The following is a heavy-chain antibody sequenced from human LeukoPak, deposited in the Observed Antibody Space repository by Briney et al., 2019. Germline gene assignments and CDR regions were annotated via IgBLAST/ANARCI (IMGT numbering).Heavy chain of an antibody. V-gene: IGHV1-69*13. J-gene: IGHJ4*02. Sequence: GASVKVSCKASGGTFSSSAISWVRQAPGQGLEWMGGIIPIFGTANCAQKFQGRVTITADESTSTAYMKLSSLRSEDTAVYYCARPARYQLPKEMFLFYWGQGTLVTVSS. CDR3: ARPARYQLPKEMFLFY. CDR1: GGTFSSSA. D-gene: IGHD2-2*01. CDR2: IIPIFGTA.